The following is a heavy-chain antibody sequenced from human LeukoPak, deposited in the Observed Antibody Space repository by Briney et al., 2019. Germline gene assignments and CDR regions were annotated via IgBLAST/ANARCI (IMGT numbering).Heavy chain of an antibody. J-gene: IGHJ6*03. D-gene: IGHD1-26*01. CDR3: ARDLTGFDFYSGSPVYYYYYMDV. Sequence: QAGGSLRLSCAASGFTFSSYWMSWVRQAPGKGLEWVANIKQDGSEKYYVDSVKGRFTISRDNAKNSLYLQMNSLRAEDTAVYYCARDLTGFDFYSGSPVYYYYYMDVWGKGTTVTVSS. CDR1: GFTFSSYW. CDR2: IKQDGSEK. V-gene: IGHV3-7*01.